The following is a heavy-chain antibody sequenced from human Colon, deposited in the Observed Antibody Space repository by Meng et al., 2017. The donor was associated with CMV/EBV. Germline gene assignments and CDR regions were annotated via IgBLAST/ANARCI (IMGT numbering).Heavy chain of an antibody. CDR2: ISSSGGTT. V-gene: IGHV3-23*01. CDR3: AKRDTIFWDY. J-gene: IGHJ4*02. CDR1: GFTFSSYA. D-gene: IGHD3-3*01. Sequence: EVPLLGSGVGLLQPGGSLRLSCAASGFTFSSYAMSWVRQAPGKGLEWVSTISSSGGTTYYSDSLKGRFTISRDNSKNTLYLQMNSLRAEDTAIYYCAKRDTIFWDYWGQGTLVTVSS.